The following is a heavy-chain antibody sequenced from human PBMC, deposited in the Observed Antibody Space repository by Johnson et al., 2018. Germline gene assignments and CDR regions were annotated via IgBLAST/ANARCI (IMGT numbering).Heavy chain of an antibody. CDR3: AGGAPRGVPPIGYYGSGSRPDAFDI. J-gene: IGHJ3*02. V-gene: IGHV3-33*01. D-gene: IGHD3-10*01. CDR1: GFTFSSYG. Sequence: QVQLVESGGGVVQPGRSLRLSCAASGFTFSSYGMHWVRQAPGKGLEWVAVIWYDGSNKYYADSVKGRFTISRDNSKNTLYLQMNSLRAEDTAVYYCAGGAPRGVPPIGYYGSGSRPDAFDIWGQGTMVTVSS. CDR2: IWYDGSNK.